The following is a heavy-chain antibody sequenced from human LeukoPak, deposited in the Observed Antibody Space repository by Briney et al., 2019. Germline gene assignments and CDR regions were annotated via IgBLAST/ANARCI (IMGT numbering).Heavy chain of an antibody. CDR1: GFTFSSYW. V-gene: IGHV3-74*01. J-gene: IGHJ4*02. CDR3: ARGDYYDSSGYYYPYYFDY. Sequence: PGGSLRLSCAASGFTFSSYWMHWVRQAPGKGLVWVSRINSDGSSTSYADSVKGRFTISRDNAKNTLYLQMNSLRAEDTAVYYCARGDYYDSSGYYYPYYFDYWGQGTLVTVSS. CDR2: INSDGSST. D-gene: IGHD3-22*01.